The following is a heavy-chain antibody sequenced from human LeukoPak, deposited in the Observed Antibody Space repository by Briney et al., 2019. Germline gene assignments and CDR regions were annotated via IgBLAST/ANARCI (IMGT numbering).Heavy chain of an antibody. D-gene: IGHD3-3*01. V-gene: IGHV1-2*02. CDR1: GYTFTGYY. Sequence: ASVTVSCKASGYTFTGYYMHWVRQAPGQGLEWMGWINPNSGGTNYAQKFQGRVTMTRDTSISTAYMELSRLRSDDTAVYYCARPPSRVGTIFGVVITPPDYWGQGTLVTVSS. CDR2: INPNSGGT. CDR3: ARPPSRVGTIFGVVITPPDY. J-gene: IGHJ4*02.